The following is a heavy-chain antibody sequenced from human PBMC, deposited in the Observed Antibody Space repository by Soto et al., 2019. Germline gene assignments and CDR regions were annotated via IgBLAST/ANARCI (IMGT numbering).Heavy chain of an antibody. Sequence: QVQLVESGGGVVQAGRSLRLSCAASGFAFSSYGIHWVRQAPGKGLEWVAGISYDGSNEHYTDSVKGRFTISRDNSKNTPYLQMHRRRAEDTAVYYCAKDTYFYGTSGYYIFDYWGQGTLVTVSS. V-gene: IGHV3-30*18. CDR2: ISYDGSNE. D-gene: IGHD3-22*01. CDR1: GFAFSSYG. J-gene: IGHJ4*02. CDR3: AKDTYFYGTSGYYIFDY.